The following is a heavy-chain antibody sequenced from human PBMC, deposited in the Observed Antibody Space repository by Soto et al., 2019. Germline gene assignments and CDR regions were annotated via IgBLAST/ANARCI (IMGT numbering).Heavy chain of an antibody. Sequence: ETLSLTCTVSGGSISSYYWSWIRQPPGKGLEWIGYIYYSGSTNYSPSLKSRVTISVDTSKNQFSLKLSSVTAADTAVYYCARGYDFWSGYYMQDYYYYYMDVRGKGTTVTVSS. CDR1: GGSISSYY. CDR3: ARGYDFWSGYYMQDYYYYYMDV. D-gene: IGHD3-3*01. CDR2: IYYSGST. V-gene: IGHV4-59*12. J-gene: IGHJ6*03.